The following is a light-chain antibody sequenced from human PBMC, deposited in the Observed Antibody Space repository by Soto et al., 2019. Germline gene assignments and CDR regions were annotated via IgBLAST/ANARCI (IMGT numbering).Light chain of an antibody. Sequence: EIVMTQSPATLSVCRGERATLSCRASQSVSSNLAWYQQKPGQGPRLLIYAASTRATGIPARFSGSGSGTEFTLTISSLQSEDFAVYHCQQYNNWPYTFGQGTKLEMK. CDR3: QQYNNWPYT. CDR1: QSVSSN. CDR2: AAS. V-gene: IGKV3-15*01. J-gene: IGKJ2*01.